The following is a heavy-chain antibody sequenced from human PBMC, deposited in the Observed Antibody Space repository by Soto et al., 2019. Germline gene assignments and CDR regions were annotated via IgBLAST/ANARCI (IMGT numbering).Heavy chain of an antibody. CDR2: ISGSGGST. J-gene: IGHJ4*02. CDR3: AKAPVPRIAAAGTRFDY. Sequence: EVQLLESGGGLVQPGGSLRLSCAASGFTFSSYAMSWVRQAPGKGLERVSAISGSGGSTYYADSVKGRFTISRDNSKNTLYLQMNSRRAEDTAVYYCAKAPVPRIAAAGTRFDYWGQGTLVTVSS. D-gene: IGHD6-13*01. V-gene: IGHV3-23*01. CDR1: GFTFSSYA.